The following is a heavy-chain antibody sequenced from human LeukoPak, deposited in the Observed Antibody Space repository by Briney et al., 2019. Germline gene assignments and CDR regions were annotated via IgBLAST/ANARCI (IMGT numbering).Heavy chain of an antibody. Sequence: SETLSLTCTVSGGSISSYYWSWIRQPAGKGLEWIGRIYTSGSTNYNPSLKSRVTMSVDTSKNQFSLNLRSLTAADTAVYYCARGRQEVSMIVVVMTGVSYYLDVWGKGTTVTVS. CDR1: GGSISSYY. J-gene: IGHJ6*03. CDR2: IYTSGST. CDR3: ARGRQEVSMIVVVMTGVSYYLDV. D-gene: IGHD3-22*01. V-gene: IGHV4-4*07.